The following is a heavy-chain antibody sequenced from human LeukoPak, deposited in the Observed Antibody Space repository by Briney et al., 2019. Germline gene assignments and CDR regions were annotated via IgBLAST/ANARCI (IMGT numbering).Heavy chain of an antibody. CDR1: GYAFTSYG. CDR2: ISPYNGKT. CDR3: ARGANYYDTSGSFDY. J-gene: IGHJ4*02. D-gene: IGHD3-22*01. V-gene: IGHV1-18*01. Sequence: ASVEVSCKTSGYAFTSYGISWVRQAPGRGLGWMGWISPYNGKTNYAQNFQGRVTMTTDTSTSAAYMELRTLRSGDAAVYYCARGANYYDTSGSFDYWGQGTLVTVSS.